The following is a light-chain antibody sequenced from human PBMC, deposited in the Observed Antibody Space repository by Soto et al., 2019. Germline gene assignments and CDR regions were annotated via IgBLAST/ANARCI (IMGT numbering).Light chain of an antibody. J-gene: IGKJ4*01. V-gene: IGKV3-11*01. Sequence: EIVLTQSPDTLSLSPGERATLSCRARQSVSSYLAWYQQKPGQAPRLLIYDASNRATGIPARFSGSGSGTDFTLTISSLEPEDFAVYYCQQRSNWPSFGGGTKVEIK. CDR3: QQRSNWPS. CDR2: DAS. CDR1: QSVSSY.